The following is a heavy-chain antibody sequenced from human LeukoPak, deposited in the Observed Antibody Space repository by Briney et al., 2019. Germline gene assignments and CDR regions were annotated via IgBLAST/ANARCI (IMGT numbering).Heavy chain of an antibody. J-gene: IGHJ5*02. D-gene: IGHD1-26*01. CDR3: ARSRAFNSGAFDP. V-gene: IGHV4-61*01. CDR2: IYNGVNT. CDR1: GASVSSASY. Sequence: SETLSLTCTVSGASVSSASYWSWIRQPPGKGVEWIAHIYNGVNTNYNPSLKSRVTISVDTSKNQFSLRLNSVTAADAAVYYCARSRAFNSGAFDPWGQGSLVTVSS.